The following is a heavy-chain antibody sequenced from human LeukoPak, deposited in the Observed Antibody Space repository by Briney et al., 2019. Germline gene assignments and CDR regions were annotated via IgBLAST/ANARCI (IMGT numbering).Heavy chain of an antibody. J-gene: IGHJ5*02. V-gene: IGHV3-23*01. D-gene: IGHD6-19*01. CDR2: IRSSGTNT. CDR3: AREGRAVAGNNYFDP. Sequence: GGSLRLSCVGSGFTFANYAMTWVRQAPGKGLEWGSDIRSSGTNTYYGDSVKGRFTISRDNSKNTVFLQMDSLRVEDTAIYHCAREGRAVAGNNYFDPWGQGTLVTVSS. CDR1: GFTFANYA.